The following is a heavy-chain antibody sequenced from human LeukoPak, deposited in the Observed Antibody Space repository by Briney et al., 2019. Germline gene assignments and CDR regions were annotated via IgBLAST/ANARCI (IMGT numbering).Heavy chain of an antibody. J-gene: IGHJ4*02. CDR1: GGSISSGSYY. D-gene: IGHD4-17*01. CDR3: ARDSGDSDY. Sequence: PSQTLSLTCTVSGGSISSGSYYWSWIRQPAGKGLEWIGRIYSSGSTNYNPSLKSRVTISVDTSKNQFSLKLSSVTAADTAVYYCARDSGDSDYWGQGTLVTVSS. CDR2: IYSSGST. V-gene: IGHV4-61*02.